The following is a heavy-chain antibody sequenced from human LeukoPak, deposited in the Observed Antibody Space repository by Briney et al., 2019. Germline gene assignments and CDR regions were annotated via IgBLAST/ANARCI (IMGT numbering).Heavy chain of an antibody. CDR1: GGSISSSSYY. CDR2: IYYSGST. V-gene: IGHV4-39*07. D-gene: IGHD6-6*01. CDR3: ARDPKSIAARLLAFDI. J-gene: IGHJ3*02. Sequence: SETLSLTCTVSGGSISSSSYYWGWIRQPPGKGLEWIGSIYYSGSTYYNPSLKSRVTISVDTSKNQFSLKLSSVTAADTAVYYCARDPKSIAARLLAFDIWGQGTMVTVSS.